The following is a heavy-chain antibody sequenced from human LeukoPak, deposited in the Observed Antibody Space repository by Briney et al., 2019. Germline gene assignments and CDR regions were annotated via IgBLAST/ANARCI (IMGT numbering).Heavy chain of an antibody. J-gene: IGHJ6*03. D-gene: IGHD1-26*01. CDR2: ISYDGNNK. Sequence: PGSSLRLSCAASGFTFSRNVMHWVRQAPGKGLEWVELISYDGNNKFYADSVKGRFTISRDNSRNTLYLQMNSLRGEDAAVYSCARGGTPTGPYYYFYYMDVWGKGTAVTVSS. CDR1: GFTFSRNV. V-gene: IGHV3-30*01. CDR3: ARGGTPTGPYYYFYYMDV.